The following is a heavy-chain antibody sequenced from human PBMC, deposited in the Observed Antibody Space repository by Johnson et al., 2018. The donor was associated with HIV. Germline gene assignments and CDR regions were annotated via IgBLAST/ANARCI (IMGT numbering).Heavy chain of an antibody. J-gene: IGHJ3*02. Sequence: QVQLVESGGGVVQPGGSLRLSCAASGFTFSSYGMHWVRQVPGNGLEWVTFIQYDGTNKYYADSVKGRFTISRDNSKNTLYLQMYSLRAEDTAVYYCAKDGGRLRTDAFDIWGQGTVVTVSS. CDR1: GFTFSSYG. CDR3: AKDGGRLRTDAFDI. D-gene: IGHD2-15*01. CDR2: IQYDGTNK. V-gene: IGHV3-30*02.